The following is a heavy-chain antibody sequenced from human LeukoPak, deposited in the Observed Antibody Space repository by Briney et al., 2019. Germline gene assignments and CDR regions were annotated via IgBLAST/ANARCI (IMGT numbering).Heavy chain of an antibody. CDR1: GSSFTSYW. V-gene: IGHV5-51*01. Sequence: GESLQISCKGSGSSFTSYWIGWVRQVPGKGREWMGIIYPDDSDTRYSPSFQGQVTISADKSISTAYLQWSTLRASDTAIYYCARHSYDSSDFHYMDVWGKGTTVTISS. CDR2: IYPDDSDT. J-gene: IGHJ6*03. CDR3: ARHSYDSSDFHYMDV. D-gene: IGHD3-22*01.